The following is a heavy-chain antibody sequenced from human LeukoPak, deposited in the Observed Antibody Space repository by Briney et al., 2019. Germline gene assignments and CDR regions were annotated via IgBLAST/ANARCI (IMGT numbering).Heavy chain of an antibody. V-gene: IGHV1-8*03. CDR3: AREVTGYSTYYYYYYMDV. D-gene: IGHD3-9*01. Sequence: GASVKVSCKASGYTFTSYDINWVRQATGQGLGWMGWMNPNSGNTGYAQKFQGRVTITRNTSISTAYMELSSLRSEDTAVYYCAREVTGYSTYYYYYYMDVWGKGTTVTISS. J-gene: IGHJ6*03. CDR1: GYTFTSYD. CDR2: MNPNSGNT.